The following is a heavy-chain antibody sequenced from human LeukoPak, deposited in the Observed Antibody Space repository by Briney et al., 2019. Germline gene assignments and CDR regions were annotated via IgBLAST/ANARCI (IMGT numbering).Heavy chain of an antibody. Sequence: SETLSLTCAVYGGSFSGYYWSWIRQPPGKGLEWIGEINHSGSTNYNPSLKSRVTISVDTSKNQFSLKLGSVTAADTAVYYCSVGEELDYWGQGTLVTVSS. V-gene: IGHV4-34*01. J-gene: IGHJ4*02. D-gene: IGHD3-16*01. CDR3: SVGEELDY. CDR2: INHSGST. CDR1: GGSFSGYY.